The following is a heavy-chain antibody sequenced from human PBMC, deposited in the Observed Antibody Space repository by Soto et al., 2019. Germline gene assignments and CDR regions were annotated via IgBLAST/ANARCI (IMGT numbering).Heavy chain of an antibody. J-gene: IGHJ4*02. CDR2: IYDNGGA. CDR1: GDSISSGGYY. D-gene: IGHD1-7*01. Sequence: QVQLQESGPGLVKPSQTLSLTCTVSGDSISSGGYYWSWIRQHPGKGLEWIGYIYDNGGAYSSPSLRGRVVISVDRSENQFSLRLDSVTAADTAVYYCARVKGGTTRRAFDSWGQGTLVTVSS. CDR3: ARVKGGTTRRAFDS. V-gene: IGHV4-31*03.